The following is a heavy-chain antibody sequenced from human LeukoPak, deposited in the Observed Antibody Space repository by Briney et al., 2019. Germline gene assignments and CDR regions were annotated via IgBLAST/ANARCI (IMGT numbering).Heavy chain of an antibody. Sequence: GGSLRLSCAASGFTFSSYAMSWVRQAPGKGLEWVSAISGSGGSTYYADSVKGRFTISRDNSKNSLYLQLNSLRDEDTAVYYCAGEPAAADDAFDIWGQGTMVTVSS. J-gene: IGHJ3*02. CDR2: ISGSGGST. V-gene: IGHV3-23*01. D-gene: IGHD6-13*01. CDR1: GFTFSSYA. CDR3: AGEPAAADDAFDI.